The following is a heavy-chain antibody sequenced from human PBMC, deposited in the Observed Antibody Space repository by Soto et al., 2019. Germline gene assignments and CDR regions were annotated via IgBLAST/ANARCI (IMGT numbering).Heavy chain of an antibody. V-gene: IGHV3-49*03. Sequence: GGSLRLSCTTSGFSFVDYAMSWFRLAPGKXLEWVGIVRNKAYGETTEYATSVRGRFTVSRDNCKSIAYVQMNSLTSEDTAVYYCPRYTHTSSYSYYGLDVLGQGTTVTFSS. D-gene: IGHD2-2*01. CDR1: GFSFVDYA. CDR2: VRNKAYGETT. CDR3: PRYTHTSSYSYYGLDV. J-gene: IGHJ6*02.